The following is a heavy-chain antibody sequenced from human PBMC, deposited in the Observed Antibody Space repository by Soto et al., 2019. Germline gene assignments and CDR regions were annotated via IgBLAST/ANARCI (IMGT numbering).Heavy chain of an antibody. CDR3: ANTXDYGDYSVY. CDR1: GFTFSSYA. J-gene: IGHJ4*02. D-gene: IGHD4-17*01. Sequence: GGSLRLSCAASGFTFSSYAMXWVRQAPGKGLEWVSAITGSGGSTYYEESRKSRFTISRDNSKNTLYLQMNSLRAEDTAVYYCANTXDYGDYSVYWGQGTLVTVSS. CDR2: ITGSGGST. V-gene: IGHV3-23*01.